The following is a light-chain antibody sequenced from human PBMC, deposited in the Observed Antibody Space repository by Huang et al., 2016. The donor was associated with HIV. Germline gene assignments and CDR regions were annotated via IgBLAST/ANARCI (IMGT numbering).Light chain of an antibody. V-gene: IGKV2-29*02. Sequence: DIVMTQTPLSLSVTPGQPAFISCKSSQSLLHSDGTTYLSWYLQKPGQSRQLLIYEVSFRFSGVPDRFSGSGSGTDFTLKISRVEAEDVGVYYCMQGIRFPCTFGQGTKLEI. CDR1: QSLLHSDGTTY. J-gene: IGKJ2*02. CDR2: EVS. CDR3: MQGIRFPCT.